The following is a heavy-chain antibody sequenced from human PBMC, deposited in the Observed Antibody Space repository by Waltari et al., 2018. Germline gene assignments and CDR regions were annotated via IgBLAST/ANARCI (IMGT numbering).Heavy chain of an antibody. D-gene: IGHD3-9*01. V-gene: IGHV1-46*01. CDR3: ARGDDILTGDYKGLDY. J-gene: IGHJ4*02. Sequence: QVQLVQSGAEVKKPGASVKVSCKASGYTFTSYYMHWVRQAPGQGLEWMGIINPSGGSTSYEQKFQGRVTMTRDTSTSTVYMELKSLRSDDTAVYYCARGDDILTGDYKGLDYWGQGTLVTVSS. CDR1: GYTFTSYY. CDR2: INPSGGST.